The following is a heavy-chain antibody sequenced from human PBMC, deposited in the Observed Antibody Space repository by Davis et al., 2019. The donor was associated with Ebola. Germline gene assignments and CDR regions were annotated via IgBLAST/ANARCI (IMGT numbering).Heavy chain of an antibody. CDR3: ARGPQLPLRFLEWLPLWDFDY. D-gene: IGHD3-3*01. J-gene: IGHJ4*02. Sequence: PGGSLRLSCAASGFTFSSYAMHWVRQAPGKGLEWVAVISYDGNNKYYADSVKGRFTISRDNSKNTLYLQMNSLGAEETAVYYCARGPQLPLRFLEWLPLWDFDYWGQGTLVTVSS. V-gene: IGHV3-30-3*01. CDR1: GFTFSSYA. CDR2: ISYDGNNK.